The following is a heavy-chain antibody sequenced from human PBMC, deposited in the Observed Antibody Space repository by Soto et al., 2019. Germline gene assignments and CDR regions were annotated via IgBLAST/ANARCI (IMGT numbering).Heavy chain of an antibody. CDR3: ARDVIAAAGTAG. CDR1: GGTFSSYA. J-gene: IGHJ4*02. V-gene: IGHV1-69*13. D-gene: IGHD6-13*01. CDR2: IIPIFGTA. Sequence: SVKVSCKASGGTFSSYAISWVRQAPGQGLEWMGGIIPIFGTANYAQKYQGRVTINADESTSTTYMELSSLRSEDTAVYYCARDVIAAAGTAGWGQGTLVTVSS.